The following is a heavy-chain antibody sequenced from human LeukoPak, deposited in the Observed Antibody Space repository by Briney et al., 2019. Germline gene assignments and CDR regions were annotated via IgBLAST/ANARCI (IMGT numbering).Heavy chain of an antibody. CDR3: ARSGNFGIVVVITPFDY. CDR2: ISAYNGNT. Sequence: ASVKVSCKASGYTFTSYGISWVRQAPGQGLEWVGWISAYNGNTNYAQKLQGRVTMTTDTSTSTAYMELRSLRSDDTAVYYCARSGNFGIVVVITPFDYWGQGTLVTVSS. V-gene: IGHV1-18*01. CDR1: GYTFTSYG. D-gene: IGHD3-22*01. J-gene: IGHJ4*02.